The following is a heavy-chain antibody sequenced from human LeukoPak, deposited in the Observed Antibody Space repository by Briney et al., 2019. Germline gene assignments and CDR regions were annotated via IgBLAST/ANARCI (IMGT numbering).Heavy chain of an antibody. CDR1: GFSFSTDS. CDR3: ARDTRSLIDY. D-gene: IGHD1-26*01. Sequence: GGSLRLSCAASGFSFSTDSMNWVRQVPGKGLEWISYISSNSATTHYADSVKGRFTISRDNAKNSLYLHINSLRADDTAVYYCARDTRSLIDYWGQGTLVTVSS. CDR2: ISSNSATT. J-gene: IGHJ4*02. V-gene: IGHV3-48*01.